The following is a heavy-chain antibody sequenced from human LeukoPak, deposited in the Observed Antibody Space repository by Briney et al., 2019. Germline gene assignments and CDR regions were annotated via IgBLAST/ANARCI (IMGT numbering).Heavy chain of an antibody. CDR3: ARSMGYQLLYALDY. V-gene: IGHV4-4*07. Sequence: SETLSLTCTVSGGSISSYYWNWIRQPAGKGLEWIGRIYTSGSTNYNYNPSLKSRVTMPVDTSKNQFSLKLSSVTAADTAVYYCARSMGYQLLYALDYWGQGTLVTVSS. J-gene: IGHJ4*02. D-gene: IGHD2-2*02. CDR2: IYTSGSTNY. CDR1: GGSISSYY.